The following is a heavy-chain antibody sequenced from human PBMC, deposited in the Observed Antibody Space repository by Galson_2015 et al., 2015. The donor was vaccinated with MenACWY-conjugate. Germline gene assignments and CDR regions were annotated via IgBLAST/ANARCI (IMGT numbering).Heavy chain of an antibody. CDR1: GGTFSSYA. V-gene: IGHV1-69*06. D-gene: IGHD2-2*02. CDR3: ARVFCSSTSCYNGMDV. CDR2: IIPIFGTA. J-gene: IGHJ6*02. Sequence: SVKVSCKASGGTFSSYAISWVRQAPGQGLEWMGGIIPIFGTANYAQKFQGRVTITADKSTSTAYMELSSLRSEDTAVYYCARVFCSSTSCYNGMDVWGQGTTVTVSS.